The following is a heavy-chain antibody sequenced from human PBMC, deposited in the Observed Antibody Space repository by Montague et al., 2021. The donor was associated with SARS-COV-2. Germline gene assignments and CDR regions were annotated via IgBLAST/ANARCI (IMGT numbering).Heavy chain of an antibody. V-gene: IGHV3-21*01. CDR3: AKLGRPDVNAVVAVAATLARGSGMDV. Sequence: SLRLSCAASGFTFSTYTMNWVRQAPGKGLEWVSSIRSSRNYIYYADSVKGRFTISRGNAKNSLYLQMNNLRAEDTAVYYCAKLGRPDVNAVVAVAATLARGSGMDVWGQGTTVTVSS. CDR1: GFTFSTYT. CDR2: IRSSRNYI. D-gene: IGHD2-15*01. J-gene: IGHJ6*02.